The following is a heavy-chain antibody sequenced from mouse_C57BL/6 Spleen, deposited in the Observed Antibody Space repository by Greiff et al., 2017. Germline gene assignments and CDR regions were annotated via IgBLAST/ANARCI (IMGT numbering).Heavy chain of an antibody. CDR2: LDPETGGT. J-gene: IGHJ3*01. V-gene: IGHV1-15*01. D-gene: IGHD2-5*01. CDR3: RREEGQGPGYSKD. CDR1: GYTFTDYE. Sequence: QVQLKESGAELVRPGASVTLSCKASGYTFTDYEMHWVKQTPVHGLEWIGALDPETGGTAYNETFKGKATLTADKSSSTAYMALRSLTSADSDGEYCRREEGQGPGYSKDWGKGTLVTVSA.